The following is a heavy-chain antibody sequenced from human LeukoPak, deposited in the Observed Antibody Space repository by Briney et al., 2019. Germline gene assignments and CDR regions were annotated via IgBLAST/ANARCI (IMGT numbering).Heavy chain of an antibody. CDR2: TYYSGST. J-gene: IGHJ4*02. D-gene: IGHD4-23*01. CDR1: GGSISSYY. V-gene: IGHV4-59*01. CDR3: ARDEGNYYFDY. Sequence: PSETLSLTCTVSGGSISSYYWSWIRQPPGKGLEWIGYTYYSGSTKCNPSLKSRVTISVDRSMNQFSLKLSSVTAADTAVYYCARDEGNYYFDYWGQGTLVTVSS.